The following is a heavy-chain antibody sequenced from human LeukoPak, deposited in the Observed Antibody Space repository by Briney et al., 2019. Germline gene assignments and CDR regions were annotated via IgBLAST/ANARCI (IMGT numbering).Heavy chain of an antibody. J-gene: IGHJ4*02. CDR1: GGSISSSSYY. V-gene: IGHV4-39*07. CDR2: IYYSGST. CDR3: AREGDDSSGYDY. D-gene: IGHD3-22*01. Sequence: ASETLSLTCTVSGGSISSSSYYWGWIRQPPGKGLEWIGSIYYSGSTYYNPSLKSRVTISVDTSKNQFSLKLSSVTAADTAVYYCAREGDDSSGYDYWGQGTLVTVSS.